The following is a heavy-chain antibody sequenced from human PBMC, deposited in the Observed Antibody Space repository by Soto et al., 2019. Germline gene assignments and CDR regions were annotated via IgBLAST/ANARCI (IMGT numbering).Heavy chain of an antibody. CDR2: ISSSSTI. D-gene: IGHD1-1*01. J-gene: IGHJ4*02. CDR3: AKGFLETIDY. Sequence: GGSLRLSCAASGFTFSSYSMNWVRQAPGKGLEWVSYISSSSTIYYADSVKGRFTISRDNAKNSLYLQMNSLRAEDTAVYYCAKGFLETIDYWGQGTLVTVSS. CDR1: GFTFSSYS. V-gene: IGHV3-48*01.